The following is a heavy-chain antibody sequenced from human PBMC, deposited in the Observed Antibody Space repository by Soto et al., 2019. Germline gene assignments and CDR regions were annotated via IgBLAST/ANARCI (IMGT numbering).Heavy chain of an antibody. V-gene: IGHV1-18*01. D-gene: IGHD6-13*01. CDR3: ARSGSSWNLREFDY. J-gene: IGHJ4*02. Sequence: ASVKVSCKASDYTFTSYGIIWVRQAPGQGLEWIGWISVYNGNTNYAQKFRGRVTMTTDISTTTAYMEMRSLRSDDTAVYYCARSGSSWNLREFDYWGQGTLVTVS. CDR2: ISVYNGNT. CDR1: DYTFTSYG.